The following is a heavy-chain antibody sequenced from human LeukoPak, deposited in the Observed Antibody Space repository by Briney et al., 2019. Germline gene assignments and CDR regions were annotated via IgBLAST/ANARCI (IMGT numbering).Heavy chain of an antibody. CDR2: MRRDGNEI. D-gene: IGHD2-2*01. V-gene: IGHV3-7*01. J-gene: IGHJ4*02. CDR3: ARLCRGNQLAGFDS. Sequence: GGSLRLSCSASGFTFSTYWMSWVRQAPGKGLEWVANMRRDGNEIYYLDSVRGRFTISRDNAKNSLYLQMNSLRAEDTAVYYCARLCRGNQLAGFDSWGQGTLVTVSS. CDR1: GFTFSTYW.